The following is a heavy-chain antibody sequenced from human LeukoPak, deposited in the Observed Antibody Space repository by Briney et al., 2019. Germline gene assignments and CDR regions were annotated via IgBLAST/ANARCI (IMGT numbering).Heavy chain of an antibody. Sequence: GASVKVSCKASGYTFTGYYMHWVRQAPGQGLEWMGWIDPNSGGTNYAQKFQGRVTMTRDTSISTAYMELSSLRSEDTAVYYCASHRGPTNFDWLLHFDYWGQGTLVTVSS. D-gene: IGHD3-9*01. J-gene: IGHJ4*02. CDR3: ASHRGPTNFDWLLHFDY. V-gene: IGHV1-2*02. CDR2: IDPNSGGT. CDR1: GYTFTGYY.